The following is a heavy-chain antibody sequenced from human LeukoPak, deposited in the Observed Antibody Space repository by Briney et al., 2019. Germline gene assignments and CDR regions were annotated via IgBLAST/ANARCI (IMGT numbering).Heavy chain of an antibody. CDR2: FFYSGST. CDR3: ARDGIGGDGDAFDV. Sequence: PSETLFLTCSVTGGSISSGDYYWSWIRQPPGKGLEWIGYFFYSGSTYYNPSLKSRATISVVTSKNQISLRLRSVTAADTAVYYCARDGIGGDGDAFDVWGQGTVVTVSS. CDR1: GGSISSGDYY. J-gene: IGHJ3*01. D-gene: IGHD1-26*01. V-gene: IGHV4-30-4*01.